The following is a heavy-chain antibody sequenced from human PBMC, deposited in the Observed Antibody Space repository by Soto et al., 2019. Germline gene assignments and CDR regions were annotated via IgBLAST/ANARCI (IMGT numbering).Heavy chain of an antibody. CDR2: IYSGGST. D-gene: IGHD4-17*01. V-gene: IGHV3-53*01. CDR1: GFTVSSNY. CDR3: ARGSNDYGDYVQAFDI. Sequence: EVQLVESGGGLIQPGGSLRLSCAASGFTVSSNYMSWVRQAPGKGLEWVSVIYSGGSTYYADSVKGRFTISRDNSKNTLYIQMNSLRAEDTAVYYCARGSNDYGDYVQAFDIWGQGTMVTVSS. J-gene: IGHJ3*02.